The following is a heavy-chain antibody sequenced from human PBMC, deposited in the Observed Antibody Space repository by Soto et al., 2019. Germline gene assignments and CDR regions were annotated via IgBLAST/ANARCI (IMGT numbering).Heavy chain of an antibody. D-gene: IGHD1-7*01. CDR1: GLTFSNYA. Sequence: GGSLRLSCATSGLTFSNYAMSWVRQAPGGGLEWVSSMSGSSSTTYYADSVRGRFTVSRDRSKNTLYLQMSSLRAEDTALYYCAKNQERELPRVIDFWGQGTLVTVS. CDR3: AKNQERELPRVIDF. CDR2: MSGSSSTT. V-gene: IGHV3-23*01. J-gene: IGHJ4*02.